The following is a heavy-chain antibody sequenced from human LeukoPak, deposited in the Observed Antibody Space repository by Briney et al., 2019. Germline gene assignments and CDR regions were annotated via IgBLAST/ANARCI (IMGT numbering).Heavy chain of an antibody. D-gene: IGHD5-12*01. Sequence: GGSLRLSCAASGFSFRSYAMNWVRQAPGKGLEWVSAISGSGGSTDYADSVKGRFTISRDNSKNTLYLQMNSLRAEDTALYYCAKDREYSGYDSSDYWGQGTLVTVSS. J-gene: IGHJ4*02. CDR1: GFSFRSYA. V-gene: IGHV3-23*01. CDR2: ISGSGGST. CDR3: AKDREYSGYDSSDY.